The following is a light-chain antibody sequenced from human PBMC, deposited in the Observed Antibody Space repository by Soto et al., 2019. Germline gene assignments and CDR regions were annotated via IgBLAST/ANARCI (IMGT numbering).Light chain of an antibody. V-gene: IGKV3-20*01. CDR1: QSVSSSY. CDR2: GAS. J-gene: IGKJ1*01. CDR3: QHYGNSPT. Sequence: IMLTQSPAILALSPGDRATLSCRASQSVSSSYLAWYQHKPGQAPRLLIHGASSRVTGIPDRFSGSGSGTDFTLSISRLEPEDFAVYWCQHYGNSPTFGQGTNVDNK.